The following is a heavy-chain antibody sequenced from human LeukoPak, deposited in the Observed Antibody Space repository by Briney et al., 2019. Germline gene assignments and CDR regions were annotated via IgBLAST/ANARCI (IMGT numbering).Heavy chain of an antibody. CDR2: IYYSGST. V-gene: IGHV4-31*03. Sequence: SQTLSLTCTVSGGSISSGGYYWSWIRQHPGKGLVWIGYIYYSGSTYYNPSLKSRVTISVDTSKNQFSLKLSSVTAADTAVYYCARGSRYCSSTSCYVTDYYYYYGMDVWGQGTTVTVSS. CDR3: ARGSRYCSSTSCYVTDYYYYYGMDV. D-gene: IGHD2-2*01. J-gene: IGHJ6*02. CDR1: GGSISSGGYY.